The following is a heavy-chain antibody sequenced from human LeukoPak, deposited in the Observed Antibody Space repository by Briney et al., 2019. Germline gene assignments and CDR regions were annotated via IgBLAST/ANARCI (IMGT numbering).Heavy chain of an antibody. V-gene: IGHV3-23*01. J-gene: IGHJ4*02. Sequence: GGSLRLSCAASGFTFSSYAMSWVRQAPGKGLEWVSAISGSGGSTYYADSVKGRFTISRDNSKNTLYLQMNSLRAEDTAVYYCARGPPYGSGKFGPSDYWGQGTLVTVSS. D-gene: IGHD3-10*01. CDR3: ARGPPYGSGKFGPSDY. CDR2: ISGSGGST. CDR1: GFTFSSYA.